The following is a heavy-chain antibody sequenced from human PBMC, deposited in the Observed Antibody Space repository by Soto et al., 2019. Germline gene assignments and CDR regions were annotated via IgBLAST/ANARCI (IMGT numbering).Heavy chain of an antibody. CDR3: ARSPMVRGVIPNYFDY. CDR1: GGSISSSNW. CDR2: IYHSGST. V-gene: IGHV4-4*02. Sequence: ASETLSLTCAVSGGSISSSNWWSWVRQPPGKGLEWIGEIYHSGSTNYNPSLKSRVTISVDKSKNQFSLKLSSVTAADTAVYYCARSPMVRGVIPNYFDYWGQGTLVTVSS. J-gene: IGHJ4*02. D-gene: IGHD3-10*01.